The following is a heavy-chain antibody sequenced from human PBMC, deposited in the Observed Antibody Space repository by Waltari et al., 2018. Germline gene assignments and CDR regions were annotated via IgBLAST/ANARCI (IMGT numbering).Heavy chain of an antibody. Sequence: QLQLQESGAGRVNPSETRSLTCTVPGGSISSSRYYWGWIPQPPGKGLEWIGSIYYSGSTYYNPSLKSRVTISVDTSKNQFSLKLSSVTAADTAVYYCARDLVRGSYYVPSDYWGQGTLVTVSS. D-gene: IGHD1-26*01. V-gene: IGHV4-39*07. CDR1: GGSISSSRYY. CDR3: ARDLVRGSYYVPSDY. J-gene: IGHJ4*02. CDR2: IYYSGST.